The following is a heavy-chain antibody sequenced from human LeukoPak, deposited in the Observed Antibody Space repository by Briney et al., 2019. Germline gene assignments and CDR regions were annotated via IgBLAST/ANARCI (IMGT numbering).Heavy chain of an antibody. CDR3: ADPPSDF. V-gene: IGHV3-7*01. J-gene: IGHJ4*02. CDR1: GFNFNSKW. CDR2: INQDGSEK. Sequence: PGESLTLTCTASGFNFNSKWMTWVRHPQGKGLEWVANINQDGSEKYYVDSVKGRFSISRDNAKNSLYLEMSGLRAEDTAVYYCADPPSDFWGQGTLVAVSS.